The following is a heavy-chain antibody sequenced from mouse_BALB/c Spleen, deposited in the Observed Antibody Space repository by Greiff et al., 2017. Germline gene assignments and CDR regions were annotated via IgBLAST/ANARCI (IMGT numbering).Heavy chain of an antibody. D-gene: IGHD1-1*01. V-gene: IGHV2-6-4*01. CDR1: GFSLSRYS. J-gene: IGHJ4*01. CDR3: ASPTVVATYYAMDY. Sequence: VKLVESGPGLVAPSQCLSITCTVSGFSLSRYSVHWVRQPPGKGLEWLGMIWGGGSTDYNSALKSRLGISTDNSKSQVFLKMNSLQTDDTAMYYCASPTVVATYYAMDYWGQGTSVTVSS. CDR2: IWGGGST.